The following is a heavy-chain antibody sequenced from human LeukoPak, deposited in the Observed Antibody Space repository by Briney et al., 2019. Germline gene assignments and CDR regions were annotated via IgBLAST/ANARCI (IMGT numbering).Heavy chain of an antibody. D-gene: IGHD6-19*01. J-gene: IGHJ4*02. V-gene: IGHV1-2*02. Sequence: ASVKVSCKASGYTFTSYGISWVRQAPGQGLEWMGWINPNSGGTNYAQKFQGRVTMTRDTSISTAYMELSRLRSDDTAVYYCARDSAVARDFDYWGQGTLVTVSS. CDR2: INPNSGGT. CDR3: ARDSAVARDFDY. CDR1: GYTFTSYG.